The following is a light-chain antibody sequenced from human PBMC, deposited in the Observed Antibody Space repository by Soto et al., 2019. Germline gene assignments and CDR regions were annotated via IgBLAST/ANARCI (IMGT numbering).Light chain of an antibody. V-gene: IGLV3-21*04. CDR3: QVWDSSSDPV. Sequence: SYELTQPPSVSVAPGKTARVTCGGNNIRSRSVHWYQQRPGQAPVLIIYYDNDRPSGIPERFSGSNSGNTATLTISRVEAGDEADYFCQVWDSSSDPVFGTGTKVTVL. CDR1: NIRSRS. J-gene: IGLJ1*01. CDR2: YDN.